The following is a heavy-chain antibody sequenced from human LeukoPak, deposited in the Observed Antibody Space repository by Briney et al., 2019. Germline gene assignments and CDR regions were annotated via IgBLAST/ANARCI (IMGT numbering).Heavy chain of an antibody. Sequence: GGSLRLSCAASGFTFSSYWMSWVRQAPGKGLEGVANIKPDEGEKYYVDSVKGRFTISRDNAKNSLYLQMNSLGAEDTAVYYCARCYYGSGIDFESWGQGTLVTVSS. J-gene: IGHJ4*02. CDR3: ARCYYGSGIDFES. D-gene: IGHD3-10*01. V-gene: IGHV3-7*01. CDR2: IKPDEGEK. CDR1: GFTFSSYW.